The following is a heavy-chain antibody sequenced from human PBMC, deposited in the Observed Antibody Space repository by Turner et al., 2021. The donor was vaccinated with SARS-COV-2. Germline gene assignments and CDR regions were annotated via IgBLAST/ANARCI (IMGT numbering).Heavy chain of an antibody. J-gene: IGHJ6*02. D-gene: IGHD2-2*01. CDR2: MNPNSGNT. CDR1: GNTFTNYD. Sequence: QVQLVQSGAEVKKPGASVKVSCKASGNTFTNYDINWVRQATGQGLEWMGWMNPNSGNTGYAQKFPGRVTMTRDTSISTAYMELSSLRSEDTAVYYCARLHGHCTSTSCYWDYYFGMDVWGQGTTVTVSS. V-gene: IGHV1-8*01. CDR3: ARLHGHCTSTSCYWDYYFGMDV.